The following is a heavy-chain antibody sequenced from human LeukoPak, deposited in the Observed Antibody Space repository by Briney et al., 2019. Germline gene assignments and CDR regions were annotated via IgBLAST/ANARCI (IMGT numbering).Heavy chain of an antibody. V-gene: IGHV3-23*01. CDR2: VSRSGGTT. J-gene: IGHJ4*02. Sequence: PGGSLRLSCATSGLIFSRFDMSWTRQAPGKGLEWVSAVSRSGGTTIYADSVKGRFTISRDNSKNTLYLQMNSLRVGDTAVYYCAKGGRLTSGIYYSFDSWGQGTLVTVSS. CDR3: AKGGRLTSGIYYSFDS. D-gene: IGHD1-26*01. CDR1: GLIFSRFD.